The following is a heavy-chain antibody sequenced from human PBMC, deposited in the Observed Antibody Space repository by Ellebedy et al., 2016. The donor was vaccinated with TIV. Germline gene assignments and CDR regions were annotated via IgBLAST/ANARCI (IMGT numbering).Heavy chain of an antibody. Sequence: GESLKISCAASGFTFRNYAINWVRQAPGKGLEWVSVIGGTVENTFYADSVKGRFTISRDNSKNTLYLQMKSLRVDDTAIYYCARDKGRPPANLDVWGQGTAVTVSS. CDR3: ARDKGRPPANLDV. CDR2: IGGTVENT. J-gene: IGHJ6*02. V-gene: IGHV3-23*01. D-gene: IGHD2-2*01. CDR1: GFTFRNYA.